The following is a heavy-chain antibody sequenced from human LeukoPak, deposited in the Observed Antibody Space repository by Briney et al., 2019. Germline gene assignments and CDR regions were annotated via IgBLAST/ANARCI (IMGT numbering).Heavy chain of an antibody. Sequence: PSETLSLTCTVSGGSISSRSYYWAWTRQPPGKGLEWIGSVNYSGKTYYNSSLKSRVTISVDTSKNQFSLKLSSVTAADTAVYYCARGRYHDYDILTGYSQEDFSDYWGQGTLVTVSS. CDR2: VNYSGKT. D-gene: IGHD3-9*01. V-gene: IGHV4-39*07. CDR1: GGSISSRSYY. CDR3: ARGRYHDYDILTGYSQEDFSDY. J-gene: IGHJ4*02.